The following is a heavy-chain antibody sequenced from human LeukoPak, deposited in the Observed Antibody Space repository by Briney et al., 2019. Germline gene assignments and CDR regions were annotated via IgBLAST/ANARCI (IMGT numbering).Heavy chain of an antibody. CDR1: GGSISSGGYS. CDR3: ARGYYARKYFQH. V-gene: IGHV4-31*03. J-gene: IGHJ1*01. CDR2: IYYSGST. D-gene: IGHD3-22*01. Sequence: PSQTLSLTCTVSGGSISSGGYSWSWIRQHPGKGLEWIGYIYYSGSTYYNPSLKSRVTISVDTSKNQFSLKLSSVTAADTAVYYCARGYYARKYFQHWGQGTLVTVSS.